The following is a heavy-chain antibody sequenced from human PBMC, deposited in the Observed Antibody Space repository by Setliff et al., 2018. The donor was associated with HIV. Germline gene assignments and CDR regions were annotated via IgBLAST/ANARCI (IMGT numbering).Heavy chain of an antibody. CDR3: ASMERGSGFSNRNYFDY. J-gene: IGHJ4*02. V-gene: IGHV4-39*07. D-gene: IGHD6-19*01. CDR2: IFYSGST. CDR1: GGSISSSSYY. Sequence: SETLSLTCTVSGGSISSSSYYWGWIRQPPGKGLEWIGSIFYSGSTYYNPSLKSRVIISVDTSKNQFSLKLSSVTAADTAVYYCASMERGSGFSNRNYFDYWGQGTLVTVSS.